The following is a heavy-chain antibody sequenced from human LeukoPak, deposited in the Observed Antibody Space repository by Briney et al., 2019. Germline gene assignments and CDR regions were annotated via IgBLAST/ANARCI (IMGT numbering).Heavy chain of an antibody. CDR2: ISSSSSYI. V-gene: IGHV3-21*01. CDR3: ARGSHGYSYGFHY. D-gene: IGHD5-18*01. CDR1: GFTFSSYS. Sequence: KSGGSLRLSRAASGFTFSSYSMNWVRQAPGKGLEWVSSISSSSSYIYYADSVKGRFTISRDNAKNSLYLQMNSLRAEDTAVYYCARGSHGYSYGFHYWGQGTLVTVSS. J-gene: IGHJ4*02.